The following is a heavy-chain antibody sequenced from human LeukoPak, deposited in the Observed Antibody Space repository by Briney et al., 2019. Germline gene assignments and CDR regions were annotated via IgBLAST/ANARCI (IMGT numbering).Heavy chain of an antibody. Sequence: GGSLRLSCVASGLRFRSYAMNWVRQAPGKGLECISTISDDSSFTYYADSVKGRSAISRDDSMNTLYLQMNNLKVEDTAVYYCAKGRCSGVGCDSFHSWGQGALVTVSS. CDR3: AKGRCSGVGCDSFHS. CDR1: GLRFRSYA. J-gene: IGHJ4*02. D-gene: IGHD2-15*01. V-gene: IGHV3-23*01. CDR2: ISDDSSFT.